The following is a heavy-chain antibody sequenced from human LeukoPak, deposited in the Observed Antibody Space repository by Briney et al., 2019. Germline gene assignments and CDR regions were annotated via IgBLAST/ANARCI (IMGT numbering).Heavy chain of an antibody. Sequence: SETLSLTCTVSNASISSSSYYRGWIRQPPGKGLEWIGSISYSGSTYYNPSLKSRVTIYVDTSKNQFSLKLSSVTAADTAVYYCARLVYSSGYYLIFDYWGQGTLVTVSS. D-gene: IGHD3-22*01. V-gene: IGHV4-39*01. CDR2: ISYSGST. CDR1: NASISSSSYY. CDR3: ARLVYSSGYYLIFDY. J-gene: IGHJ4*02.